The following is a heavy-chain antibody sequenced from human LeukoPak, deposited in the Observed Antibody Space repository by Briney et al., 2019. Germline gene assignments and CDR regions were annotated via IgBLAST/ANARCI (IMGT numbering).Heavy chain of an antibody. CDR2: MNPNSGNT. CDR1: GYTFTSYD. CDR3: ARGYDSSGYYWVFDY. J-gene: IGHJ4*02. Sequence: ASVKVSRKASGYTFTSYDINWVRQATGQGLEWMGWMNPNSGNTGYAQKFQGRVTITRNTSISTAYMELSSLRSEDTAVYYCARGYDSSGYYWVFDYWGQGTLVTVSS. V-gene: IGHV1-8*03. D-gene: IGHD3-22*01.